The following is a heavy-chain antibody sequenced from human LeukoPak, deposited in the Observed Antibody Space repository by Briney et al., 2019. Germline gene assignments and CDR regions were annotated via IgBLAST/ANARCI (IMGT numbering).Heavy chain of an antibody. Sequence: PSETLSLTCTVSGGSISSYYWSWIRQPPGKGLEWIGYIYYSGSTNYNPSLKSRVTISVDTSKNQFSLKLSSVTAADTAVYYCASNAREVVVPAAMWFGEVENAFDIWGQGTMVTVSS. CDR2: IYYSGST. CDR1: GGSISSYY. D-gene: IGHD2-2*01. CDR3: ASNAREVVVPAAMWFGEVENAFDI. J-gene: IGHJ3*02. V-gene: IGHV4-59*01.